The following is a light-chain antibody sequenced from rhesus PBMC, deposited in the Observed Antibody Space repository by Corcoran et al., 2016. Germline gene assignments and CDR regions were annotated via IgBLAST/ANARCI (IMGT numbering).Light chain of an antibody. J-gene: IGKJ1*01. Sequence: DIQMTQYPSSLSASVGDRVTISCRASENVNNYLHWYQQKPGKAPKFLIYAASTLQSGVPSRVRGSGYGTDYTFTISSLQPEDVETYYCQHSYGAPPTFGQGTKVEIK. CDR1: ENVNNY. V-gene: IGKV1-74*01. CDR2: AAS. CDR3: QHSYGAPPT.